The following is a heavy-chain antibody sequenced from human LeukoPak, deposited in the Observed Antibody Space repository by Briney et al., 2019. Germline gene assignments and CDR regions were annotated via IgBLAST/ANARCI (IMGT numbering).Heavy chain of an antibody. CDR2: ISSSSSYI. CDR3: ARVGVVKRGTFDY. D-gene: IGHD3-3*01. V-gene: IGHV3-21*01. J-gene: IGHJ4*02. Sequence: GGSLRLSCAASGFTFSSYSMNWVRQAPGKGLEWVSSISSSSSYIYYADSVKGRFTISRDNAKDSLYLQMNSLRAEDTAVYYCARVGVVKRGTFDYWGQRTLVTVSS. CDR1: GFTFSSYS.